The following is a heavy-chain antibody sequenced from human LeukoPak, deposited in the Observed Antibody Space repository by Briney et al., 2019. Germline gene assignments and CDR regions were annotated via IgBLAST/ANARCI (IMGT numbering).Heavy chain of an antibody. CDR1: GFSFSSYS. V-gene: IGHV3-30*04. D-gene: IGHD4-23*01. J-gene: IGHJ4*02. Sequence: PGGSLRLSCAASGFSFSSYSMHWVRQAPGKGLEWVAELLCDGSHEFYADVVKGRFTISRDNSKSTLYLQINSLRAEDTAVYYCAKEGRWLDSWGQGTLVTVS. CDR3: AKEGRWLDS. CDR2: LLCDGSHE.